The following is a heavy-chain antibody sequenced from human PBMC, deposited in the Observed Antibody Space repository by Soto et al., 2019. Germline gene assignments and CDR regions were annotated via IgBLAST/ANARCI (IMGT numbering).Heavy chain of an antibody. D-gene: IGHD5-18*01. V-gene: IGHV1-69*19. CDR2: INPIFGTA. J-gene: IGHJ6*02. Sequence: QVQLVQSGAEVKKPGSSVKVSCNASGGTFSSSAISWVRQASGQGLEWMGGINPIFGTANYAQKFQGRVTITADESTSTAYMELSSLRSEDTAVYYCARASDTAMDLSGMDDWCQGTTVTVSS. CDR3: ARASDTAMDLSGMDD. CDR1: GGTFSSSA.